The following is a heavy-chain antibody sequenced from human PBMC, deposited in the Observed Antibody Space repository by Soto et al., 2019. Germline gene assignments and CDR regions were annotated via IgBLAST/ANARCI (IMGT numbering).Heavy chain of an antibody. J-gene: IGHJ4*02. CDR2: IKSETDGGTI. V-gene: IGHV3-15*07. CDR1: GFTFSNVW. Sequence: EVQLVESGGGLVKPGGSLRLSCAGSGFTFSNVWMNWVRQAPGKGLEWVGRIKSETDGGTIDYAAPVKGRFTISRDDSNNTLYLQINSLKTEDTDTYYCTPLALKYNSDWYPLSDWGQGTRVTVSS. CDR3: TPLALKYNSDWYPLSD. D-gene: IGHD6-19*01.